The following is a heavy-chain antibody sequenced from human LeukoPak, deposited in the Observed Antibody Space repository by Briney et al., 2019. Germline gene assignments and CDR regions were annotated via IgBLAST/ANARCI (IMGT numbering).Heavy chain of an antibody. D-gene: IGHD6-13*01. Sequence: SETLSLTCTVSGGSISSYYWSWIRQPPGKGLEWIGEINHSGSTNYNPSLKSRVTISVDTSKNQFSLKLSSVTAADTAVYYCARKGIAAAPFDYWGQGTLVTVSS. CDR3: ARKGIAAAPFDY. V-gene: IGHV4-34*01. CDR1: GGSISSYY. CDR2: INHSGST. J-gene: IGHJ4*02.